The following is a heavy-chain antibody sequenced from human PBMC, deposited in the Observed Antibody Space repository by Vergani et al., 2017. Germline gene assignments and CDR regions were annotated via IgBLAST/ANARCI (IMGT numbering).Heavy chain of an antibody. CDR2: INHSGST. CDR1: GGSFSGYY. CDR3: ARWSSGGSYFDY. D-gene: IGHD6-19*01. V-gene: IGHV4-34*01. Sequence: QVQLQQWGAGLFKPSETLSLTCAVYGGSFSGYYWSWIRQPPGKGLEWIGEINHSGSTNYNPSLKSRVTISVDTSKNQFSLKLSSVTATDTAVYYWARWSSGGSYFDYWGQGTLVTVSS. J-gene: IGHJ4*02.